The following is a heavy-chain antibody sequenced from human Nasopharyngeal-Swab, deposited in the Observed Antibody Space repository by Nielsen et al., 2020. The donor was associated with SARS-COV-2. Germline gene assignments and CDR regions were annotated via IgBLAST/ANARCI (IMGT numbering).Heavy chain of an antibody. D-gene: IGHD1-26*01. J-gene: IGHJ4*02. V-gene: IGHV3-74*01. CDR2: INGAGSTT. CDR3: ATGGSRYFDS. Sequence: GESLKISCAASGFTFSNYWMHWVRQTPEKGLVWVSRINGAGSTTGYADSVKGRFTISRDNAKNMVYLQMNSLRAEDTAVYYCATGGSRYFDSWGQGTLVTVSS. CDR1: GFTFSNYW.